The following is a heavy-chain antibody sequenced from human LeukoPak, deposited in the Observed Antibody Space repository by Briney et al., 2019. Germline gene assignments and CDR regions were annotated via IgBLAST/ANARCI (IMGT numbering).Heavy chain of an antibody. J-gene: IGHJ6*02. CDR1: GGSITNYY. V-gene: IGHV4-59*01. Sequence: SETLSLTCTVSGGSITNYYWIWTRQPPGKGLEWIGYIYYSGSTNYNPSLKSRVTMSVDTSKNQFSLELTSVTPADTAVYYCARATTYYYGTDVWGQGTTVTVSS. CDR3: ARATTYYYGTDV. D-gene: IGHD1-1*01. CDR2: IYYSGST.